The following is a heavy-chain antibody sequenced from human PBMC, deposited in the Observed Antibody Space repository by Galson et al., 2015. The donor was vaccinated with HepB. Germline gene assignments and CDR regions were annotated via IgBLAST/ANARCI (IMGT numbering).Heavy chain of an antibody. D-gene: IGHD3-3*02. CDR1: GFTFSNAW. CDR3: TTAHFWCGYWSDY. V-gene: IGHV3-15*01. Sequence: SLRLSCAASGFTFSNAWMSWVRQAPGKGLEWVGRIKSKTDGGTTDYAAHVKGRFTISRDDSINTLYLQMNSWKTEDTDVYYCTTAHFWCGYWSDYWGQGTRVTVSS. CDR2: IKSKTDGGTT. J-gene: IGHJ4*02.